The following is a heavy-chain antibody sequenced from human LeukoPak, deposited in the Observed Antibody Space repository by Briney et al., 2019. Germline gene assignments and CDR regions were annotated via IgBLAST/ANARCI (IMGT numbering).Heavy chain of an antibody. CDR3: ARVWDNWNYDY. Sequence: VKPSETLSLTCTVSGGSISSYYWSWIRQPPGKGLEWIGYIYYSGSTNYNPSLKSRVTISVDTSKNQFSLKLSSVTAADTAVYYCARVWDNWNYDYWGQGTLVTVSS. V-gene: IGHV4-59*01. J-gene: IGHJ4*02. CDR1: GGSISSYY. CDR2: IYYSGST. D-gene: IGHD1-20*01.